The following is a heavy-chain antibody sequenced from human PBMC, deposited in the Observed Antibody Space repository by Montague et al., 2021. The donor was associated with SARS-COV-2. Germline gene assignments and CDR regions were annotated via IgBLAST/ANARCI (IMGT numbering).Heavy chain of an antibody. CDR2: IKQDGSEK. J-gene: IGHJ3*02. CDR1: EFTFSSYW. CDR3: ARRRLRFFDWSGAFDI. V-gene: IGHV3-7*01. D-gene: IGHD3-9*01. Sequence: SLRLSCAASEFTFSSYWMSWVRQAPGKGLEWVANIKQDGSEKYYVDSVKGRFTISRDNAKNSLYLQMNSLRAEDTAVYYCARRRLRFFDWSGAFDIWGQGTMVTVSA.